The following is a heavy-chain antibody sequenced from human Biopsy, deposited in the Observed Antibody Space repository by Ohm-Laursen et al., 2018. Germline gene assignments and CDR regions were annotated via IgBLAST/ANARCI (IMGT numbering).Heavy chain of an antibody. CDR2: ISGTTTKT. Sequence: GSLRLSCAASGFTFNIYAMNWVRQAPGKGLEWVSTISGTTTKTYYADSVKGRFTISRDNSKNTMYLEMNSLRAEDTALYYCAKDLSYYYISGTTNHYYGLDVWGRGTTVTVSS. J-gene: IGHJ6*02. CDR3: AKDLSYYYISGTTNHYYGLDV. CDR1: GFTFNIYA. V-gene: IGHV3-23*01. D-gene: IGHD3-10*01.